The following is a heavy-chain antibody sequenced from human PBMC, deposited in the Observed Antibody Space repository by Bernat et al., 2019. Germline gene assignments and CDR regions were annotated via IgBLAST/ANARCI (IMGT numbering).Heavy chain of an antibody. CDR3: ARRPSVAASGTEEIDY. J-gene: IGHJ4*02. CDR1: GFGVATTY. V-gene: IGHV3-66*01. Sequence: EVQLVESGGGLVQPGGSLRLSCAASGFGVATTYMTWVRQAPGKGLEWVSVIFGSICGGVTYYANSVKGRFTIARDTSRNSVFLQMNNLRAEDTALYYCARRPSVAASGTEEIDYWGQGTLVTVSS. D-gene: IGHD6-13*01. CDR2: IFGSICGGVT.